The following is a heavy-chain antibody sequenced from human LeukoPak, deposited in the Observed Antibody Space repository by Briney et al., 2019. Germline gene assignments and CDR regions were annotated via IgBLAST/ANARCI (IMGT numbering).Heavy chain of an antibody. CDR1: GFTYSHNG. CDR2: IQYDGNTI. V-gene: IGHV3-30*02. Sequence: GGSLRLSCVASGFTYSHNGMHWVRQAPGKGLEWVAFIQYDGNTIFYADSVKGRFTISRDNSKNTLNLQMNSLRAEDTAVYYCANSRRSGYWYFDLWGRGTLVTVSS. J-gene: IGHJ2*01. D-gene: IGHD3-22*01. CDR3: ANSRRSGYWYFDL.